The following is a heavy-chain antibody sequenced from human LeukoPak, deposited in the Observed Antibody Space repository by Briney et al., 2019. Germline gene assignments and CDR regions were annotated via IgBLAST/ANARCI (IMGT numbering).Heavy chain of an antibody. Sequence: PGGSLRLSCAASGLTFSDYYMTWIRQAPGQGREWVSSISGTGTTIYSADTVRGRFTVSRDNARNSLFLHMNSLRAEDTAVYYCAVQITMIVVVPYFDYWGQGTLVTVSS. V-gene: IGHV3-11*04. CDR3: AVQITMIVVVPYFDY. CDR1: GLTFSDYY. J-gene: IGHJ4*02. D-gene: IGHD3-22*01. CDR2: ISGTGTTI.